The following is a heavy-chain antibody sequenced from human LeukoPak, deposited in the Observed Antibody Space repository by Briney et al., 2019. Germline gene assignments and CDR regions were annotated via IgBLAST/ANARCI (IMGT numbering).Heavy chain of an antibody. J-gene: IGHJ4*02. CDR3: ARVGDIVVVPAAYFDY. CDR1: GGSISSYY. D-gene: IGHD2-2*01. CDR2: IYYSGST. V-gene: IGHV4-59*01. Sequence: SETLSLTCTVSGGSISSYYWSWIRQPPGKGLEWIGYIYYSGSTNYNPSLKSRVTISVDTSKDQFSLELSSVTAADTAVYYCARVGDIVVVPAAYFDYWGQGTLVTVSS.